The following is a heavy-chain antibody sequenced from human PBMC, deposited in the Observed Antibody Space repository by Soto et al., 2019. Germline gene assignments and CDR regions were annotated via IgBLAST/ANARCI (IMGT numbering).Heavy chain of an antibody. V-gene: IGHV3-7*03. J-gene: IGHJ3*02. CDR1: GFSFSISP. Sequence: GGSLRLSCAASGFSFSISPMHWVRQAPGKGPEWVANIKQDGSEKYYVDSVKGRFTISRDNAKNSLYLQMNSLRAEDTAVYYCARGFGGYYDSSDAFDIWGQGTMVTVSS. D-gene: IGHD3-22*01. CDR2: IKQDGSEK. CDR3: ARGFGGYYDSSDAFDI.